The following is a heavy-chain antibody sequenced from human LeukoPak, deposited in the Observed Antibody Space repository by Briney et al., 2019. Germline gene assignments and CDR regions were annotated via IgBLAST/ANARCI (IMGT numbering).Heavy chain of an antibody. Sequence: GGSLRLSCAASGFTVSSNYMNWVRQAPGKGLEWVSVIYAGGSTFYSDSVKGRFTISRDDSKNTLNLQMNSLRVDDTAVYYCVGSSGYHEFAFDIWGQGTMVAVSS. CDR2: IYAGGST. D-gene: IGHD3-22*01. V-gene: IGHV3-66*01. CDR1: GFTVSSNY. CDR3: VGSSGYHEFAFDI. J-gene: IGHJ3*02.